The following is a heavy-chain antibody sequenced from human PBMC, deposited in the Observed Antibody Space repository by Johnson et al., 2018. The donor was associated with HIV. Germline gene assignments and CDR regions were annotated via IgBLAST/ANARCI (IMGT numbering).Heavy chain of an antibody. J-gene: IGHJ3*02. CDR1: GFTVSSNY. CDR2: IYSGGSI. D-gene: IGHD7-27*01. CDR3: AKPETGELSDAFDI. Sequence: VQLVESGGGVVQPGGSLRLSCAASGFTVSSNYMSWVRQAPGTGLEWVSVIYSGGSIGYADSVKGRFTISRDNAKNSLYLQMNSLRAEDTALYYCAKPETGELSDAFDIWGQGTMVTVSS. V-gene: IGHV3-66*02.